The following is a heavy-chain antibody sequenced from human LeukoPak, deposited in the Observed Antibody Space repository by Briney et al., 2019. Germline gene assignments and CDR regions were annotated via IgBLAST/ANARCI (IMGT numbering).Heavy chain of an antibody. CDR2: IIPIFGTA. CDR1: GGTFSSYA. CDR3: ARDSGGPYYYDSSGYYPQPRRYYFDY. J-gene: IGHJ4*02. V-gene: IGHV1-69*05. Sequence: SVKVSCXASGGTFSSYAISWVRQAPRQGLEWMGGIIPIFGTANYAQKFQGRVTITTDESTSTAYMELSSLRSEDTAVYYCARDSGGPYYYDSSGYYPQPRRYYFDYWGQGTLVTVSS. D-gene: IGHD3-22*01.